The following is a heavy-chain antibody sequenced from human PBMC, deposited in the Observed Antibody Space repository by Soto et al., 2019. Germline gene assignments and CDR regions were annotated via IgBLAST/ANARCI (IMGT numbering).Heavy chain of an antibody. CDR2: IIPIFGTA. CDR3: ARDATVDWLHSHYYYGMDV. CDR1: GGTFSSYA. V-gene: IGHV1-69*13. D-gene: IGHD3-9*01. J-gene: IGHJ6*02. Sequence: ASVKVSCKASGGTFSSYAISWVRQAPGQGLEWMGGIIPIFGTANYAQKFQGRVTITADESTSTAYMELSSLRSEDTAVYYCARDATVDWLHSHYYYGMDVWGQGTTVTV.